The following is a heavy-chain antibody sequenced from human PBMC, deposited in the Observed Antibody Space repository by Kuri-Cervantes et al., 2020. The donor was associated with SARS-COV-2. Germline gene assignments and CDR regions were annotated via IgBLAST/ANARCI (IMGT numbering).Heavy chain of an antibody. D-gene: IGHD2-21*02. CDR2: IIPILGIA. Sequence: SVKVSCKASGGTFSSYAISWVRQAPGQGLEWMGRIIPILGIANYAQKFQGRVTITADKSTSTAYMELSSLRSEDTAVYYCAADMAHCGGDCYSNYYYYYGMDVWGQGTTVTVSS. CDR1: GGTFSSYA. V-gene: IGHV1-69*04. CDR3: AADMAHCGGDCYSNYYYYYGMDV. J-gene: IGHJ6*02.